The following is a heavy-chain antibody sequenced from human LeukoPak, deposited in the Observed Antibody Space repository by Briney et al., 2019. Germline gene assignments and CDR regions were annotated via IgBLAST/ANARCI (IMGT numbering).Heavy chain of an antibody. D-gene: IGHD2-15*01. CDR1: AFSLSSHA. J-gene: IGHJ6*03. CDR2: IRGSGGRT. CDR3: AKSVSAVVVAVLTESYYYYYMDV. Sequence: GGSLRLSCAAYAFSLSSHAMSWVRQAPGKGLEWVSAIRGSGGRTYYADSVTGRFTISRDNSKNTLYLQMNSLRAEDTAVYYCAKSVSAVVVAVLTESYYYYYMDVWGKGITVTVSS. V-gene: IGHV3-23*01.